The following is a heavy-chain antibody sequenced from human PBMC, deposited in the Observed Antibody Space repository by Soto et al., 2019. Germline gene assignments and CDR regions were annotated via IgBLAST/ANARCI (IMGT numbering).Heavy chain of an antibody. J-gene: IGHJ4*02. V-gene: IGHV5-51*01. CDR1: GYSFTSYW. CDR2: IYPGDSDT. CDR3: ARPVVVTTSASEYYFDY. D-gene: IGHD2-21*02. Sequence: PGESLKISCKGSGYSFTSYWIGWVRQMPGKGLEWMGIIYPGDSDTRYSPSFQGQVTISADKSISTAYLQWSSLKASDTAMYHCARPVVVTTSASEYYFDYWGQGTLVTVSS.